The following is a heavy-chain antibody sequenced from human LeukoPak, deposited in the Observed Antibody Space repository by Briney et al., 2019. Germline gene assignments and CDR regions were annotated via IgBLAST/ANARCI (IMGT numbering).Heavy chain of an antibody. V-gene: IGHV3-64*01. CDR2: ISSNGGST. D-gene: IGHD5-18*01. J-gene: IGHJ4*02. CDR1: GFTFSTYA. Sequence: PGGSLRLSCAASGFTFSTYAMHWVRQAPGKGLEYVSAISSNGGSTYYANSVKGRFTISRDNSKNTLYLQMNSLRAEDTAVYYCARGGGYGDYWGQGTLVTVSS. CDR3: ARGGGYGDY.